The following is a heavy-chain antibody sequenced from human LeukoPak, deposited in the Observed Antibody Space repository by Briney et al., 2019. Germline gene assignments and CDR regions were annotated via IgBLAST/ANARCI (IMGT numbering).Heavy chain of an antibody. CDR2: IYYNEYT. D-gene: IGHD1-26*01. Sequence: SETLSLTCTVSRGSVSSSSYYWGWIRQPPGKGLEWIGSIYYNEYTYYNPSLKSRVTISVDTSKNQFSLQLSSVTAADTAVYYCARHEYSGSYYGLSWFDPWGPGTLVTVSS. J-gene: IGHJ5*02. CDR1: RGSVSSSSYY. V-gene: IGHV4-39*01. CDR3: ARHEYSGSYYGLSWFDP.